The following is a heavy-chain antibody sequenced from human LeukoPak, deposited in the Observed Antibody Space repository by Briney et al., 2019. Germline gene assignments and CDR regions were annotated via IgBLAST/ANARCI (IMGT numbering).Heavy chain of an antibody. D-gene: IGHD3-10*01. CDR3: AKDGGWFGEFPADY. CDR1: GFTFSSYA. CDR2: ISSNGGST. V-gene: IGHV3-64*01. Sequence: PGRSLRLSCAASGFTFSSYAMHWVRQAPGKGLEYVSAISSNGGSTYYANSVKGRFTISRDNSKNTLYLQMNSLRAEDTAVYYCAKDGGWFGEFPADYWGQGTLVTVSS. J-gene: IGHJ4*02.